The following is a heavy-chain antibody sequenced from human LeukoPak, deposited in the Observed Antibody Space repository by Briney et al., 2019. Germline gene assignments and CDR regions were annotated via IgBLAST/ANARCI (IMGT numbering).Heavy chain of an antibody. Sequence: SETLSLTCAVYGGSFSGYYWSGIRQPPGKGLEWIGEINHSGSTNYNPSLKSRVTISVDTSKNQFSLKLSSVTAADTAVYYCARRGRGWLAAAEVDPWGQGTLVTVSS. J-gene: IGHJ5*02. D-gene: IGHD6-13*01. V-gene: IGHV4-34*01. CDR2: INHSGST. CDR1: GGSFSGYY. CDR3: ARRGRGWLAAAEVDP.